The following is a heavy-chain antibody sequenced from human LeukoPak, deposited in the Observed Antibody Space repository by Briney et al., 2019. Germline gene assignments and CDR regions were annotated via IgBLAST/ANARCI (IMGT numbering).Heavy chain of an antibody. CDR3: TKDLADAFDV. CDR2: IRYDGSKK. J-gene: IGHJ3*01. CDR1: RFTFSSYG. Sequence: GGSLRLSCAASRFTFSSYGMHWVRRAPGKGLGGVAFIRYDGSKKSYSDSVKGRFTISRDNSKKTLYLQMNSLRVEDTAVYYCTKDLADAFDVWGQGTMVTVSS. V-gene: IGHV3-30*02.